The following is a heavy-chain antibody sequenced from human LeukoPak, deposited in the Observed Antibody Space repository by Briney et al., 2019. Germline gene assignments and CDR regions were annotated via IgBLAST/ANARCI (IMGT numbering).Heavy chain of an antibody. CDR3: ARDRHYGDYVDAFDI. CDR2: ISAYNGNT. V-gene: IGHV1-18*01. Sequence: GASVKVSCKASGYTFTSYGISWVRQAPGQGLEWMGWISAYNGNTNYAQKLQGRVTMTTDTSTSTAYMELRSLRSDDTAVYYCARDRHYGDYVDAFDIWGQGTMVTVSS. D-gene: IGHD4-17*01. J-gene: IGHJ3*02. CDR1: GYTFTSYG.